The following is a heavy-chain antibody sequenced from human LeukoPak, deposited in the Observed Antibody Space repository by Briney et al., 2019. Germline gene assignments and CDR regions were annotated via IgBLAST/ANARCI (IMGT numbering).Heavy chain of an antibody. Sequence: GGSLRLSCAASGFTFSSYSMNRVRQAPGKGLEWVSSITSSSGYIYYADSVKGRFTISRDNAKNSLYLQMNSLRAEDTAVYYCARDSGYDFVPYYFDYWGQGTLVTVSS. CDR3: ARDSGYDFVPYYFDY. CDR2: ITSSSGYI. D-gene: IGHD5-12*01. CDR1: GFTFSSYS. J-gene: IGHJ4*02. V-gene: IGHV3-21*01.